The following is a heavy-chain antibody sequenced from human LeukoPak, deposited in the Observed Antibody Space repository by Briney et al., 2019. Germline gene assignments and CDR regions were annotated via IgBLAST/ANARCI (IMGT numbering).Heavy chain of an antibody. V-gene: IGHV3-48*03. D-gene: IGHD3-3*01. CDR2: ISSSGSTI. CDR3: ARGEITMNY. Sequence: GGSLRLSCAASGFTFSSYEMNWVRQAPGRGLEWVSYISSSGSTIYYADSVKGRFTISRDNAKNSLYLQMNSLRAEDTAVYYCARGEITMNYWGQGTLVTVSS. CDR1: GFTFSSYE. J-gene: IGHJ4*02.